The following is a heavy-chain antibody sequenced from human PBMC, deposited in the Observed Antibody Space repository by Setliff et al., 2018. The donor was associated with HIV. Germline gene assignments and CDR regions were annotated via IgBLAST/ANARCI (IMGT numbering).Heavy chain of an antibody. Sequence: SETLSLTCAVSGYSISSGYYWAWIRQSPGKGLDWIGSIHHSGTTYYNPSLKSRVTISVDTTTNQVSLQVNSVTAVDTAVYYCARVPHRIVGTTTLLYHFDYWGLGTLVTVSS. J-gene: IGHJ4*02. CDR1: GYSISSGYY. V-gene: IGHV4-38-2*01. CDR3: ARVPHRIVGTTTLLYHFDY. CDR2: IHHSGTT. D-gene: IGHD1-26*01.